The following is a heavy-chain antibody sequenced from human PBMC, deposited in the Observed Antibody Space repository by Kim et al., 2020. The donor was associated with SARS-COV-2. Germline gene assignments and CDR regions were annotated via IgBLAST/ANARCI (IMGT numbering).Heavy chain of an antibody. CDR1: GYSFTSYW. J-gene: IGHJ6*02. D-gene: IGHD4-4*01. V-gene: IGHV5-51*01. CDR2: IYPGDSDT. Sequence: GESLKISCKGSGYSFTSYWIGWVRQMPGKGLEWMGIIYPGDSDTRYSPSFQGQVTISADKSISTAYLQWSSLKASDTAMYYCARHPIVYSNYPLGYYGMDVWGQGTTVTVSS. CDR3: ARHPIVYSNYPLGYYGMDV.